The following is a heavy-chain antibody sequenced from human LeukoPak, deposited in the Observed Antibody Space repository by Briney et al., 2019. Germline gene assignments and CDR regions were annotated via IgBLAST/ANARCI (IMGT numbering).Heavy chain of an antibody. CDR3: ARGAGGRCSSTSCYFDY. J-gene: IGHJ4*02. D-gene: IGHD2-2*01. CDR2: IYTSGST. CDR1: GGSISSYY. Sequence: SETLSLTCTVSGGSISSYYWSWIRQPAGKGLEWIGRIYTSGSTNYNPSLKSRVTMSVDTSKNQFSLKLSSVTAADTAVYYCARGAGGRCSSTSCYFDYWGQGTLVTVSS. V-gene: IGHV4-4*07.